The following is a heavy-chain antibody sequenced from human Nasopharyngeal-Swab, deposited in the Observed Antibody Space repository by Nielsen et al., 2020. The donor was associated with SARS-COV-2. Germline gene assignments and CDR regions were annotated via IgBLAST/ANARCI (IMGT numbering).Heavy chain of an antibody. CDR2: IYYSGST. CDR3: AREVTNYGMDV. Sequence: SETLSLTCTVSGGSISSYYWSWIRQPPGKGLEWIGYIYYSGSTNYNPSLKSRVTTSVDTSKNQFSLKLSSVTAADTAVYYCAREVTNYGMDVWGQGTTVTVSS. D-gene: IGHD4-17*01. J-gene: IGHJ6*02. V-gene: IGHV4-59*01. CDR1: GGSISSYY.